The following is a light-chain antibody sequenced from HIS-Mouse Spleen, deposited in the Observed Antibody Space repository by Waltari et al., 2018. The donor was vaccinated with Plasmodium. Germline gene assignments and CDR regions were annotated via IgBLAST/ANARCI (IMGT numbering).Light chain of an antibody. J-gene: IGLJ1*01. Sequence: QSALTQPRSVSGSPGQSVTISCTGTSSDVGGYNYVSWYQQPPGKAPKLMIYDVNKRPSGVPVLFAGSNSGNTASLTISGLQAEDEADYYCCSYAGSYTFVFGTGTKVTVL. CDR1: SSDVGGYNY. CDR2: DVN. V-gene: IGLV2-11*01. CDR3: CSYAGSYTFV.